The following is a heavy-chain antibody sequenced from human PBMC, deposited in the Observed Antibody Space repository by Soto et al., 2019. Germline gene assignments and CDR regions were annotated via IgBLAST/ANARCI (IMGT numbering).Heavy chain of an antibody. Sequence: ASVKVSCKASGYTFISYGISWVRQAPGQGLEWMGGIIPIFGTANYAQKFQGRVTITADESTSTAYMELSSLRSEDTAVYYCARDPRSSSSVGDYWGQGTLVTVS. CDR3: ARDPRSSSSVGDY. V-gene: IGHV1-69*13. CDR2: IIPIFGTA. D-gene: IGHD6-6*01. CDR1: GYTFISYG. J-gene: IGHJ4*02.